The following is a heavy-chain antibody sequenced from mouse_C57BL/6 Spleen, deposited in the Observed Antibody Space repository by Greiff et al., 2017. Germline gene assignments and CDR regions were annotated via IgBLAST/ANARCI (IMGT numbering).Heavy chain of an antibody. CDR2: IDPSDSYT. D-gene: IGHD1-1*02. CDR3: ALGGNYFDY. Sequence: VQLQQPGAELVKPGASVKLSCKASGYTFTSYWMQWVKQRPGQGLEWIGEIDPSDSYTNYNQKFKGKATLTVDTSSSTAYMQLSSLTSEDSAVYYCALGGNYFDYWGQSTTLTVSS. V-gene: IGHV1-50*01. J-gene: IGHJ2*01. CDR1: GYTFTSYW.